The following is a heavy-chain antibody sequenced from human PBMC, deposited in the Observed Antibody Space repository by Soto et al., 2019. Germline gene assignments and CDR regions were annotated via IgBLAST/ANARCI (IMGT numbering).Heavy chain of an antibody. CDR1: GFTFSSYA. CDR3: ARDGLRDGYSPYYYYGMDV. J-gene: IGHJ6*02. V-gene: IGHV3-30-3*01. CDR2: ISYDGSNK. Sequence: QVQLVESGGGVVQPGRSLRLSCAASGFTFSSYATHWVRQAPGKGLEWVAVISYDGSNKYYADSVKGRFTISRDNSKNTLYLQMNSLRAEDTAVYYCARDGLRDGYSPYYYYGMDVWGQGTTVTVSS. D-gene: IGHD5-18*01.